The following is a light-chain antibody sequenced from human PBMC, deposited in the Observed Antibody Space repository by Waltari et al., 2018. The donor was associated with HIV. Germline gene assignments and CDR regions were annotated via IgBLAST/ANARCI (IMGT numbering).Light chain of an antibody. Sequence: DILLTQSPATVSVSPGESVTLSCRASHSVSSCLAWYQLKPGQAPRLLIDDASTRASGIPDSFTTTGSGAEFTLTVSSLQSDDLAVYYCLQSTKWPRTFGQGTKVEIK. J-gene: IGKJ1*01. CDR1: HSVSSC. CDR2: DAS. CDR3: LQSTKWPRT. V-gene: IGKV3-15*01.